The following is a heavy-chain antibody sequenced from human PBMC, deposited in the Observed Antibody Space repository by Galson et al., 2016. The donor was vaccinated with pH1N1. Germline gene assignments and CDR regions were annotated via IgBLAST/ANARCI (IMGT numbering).Heavy chain of an antibody. D-gene: IGHD4-11*01. Sequence: LSLTCIVSGDSISNYYWSWIRQPPGKGLEWIAYMHDSGGTNYNPYLKSRVTISVDTSRTQFSLKLSAVTAADTAVYYCVITGATTGGYWGQGTLVTVSA. J-gene: IGHJ4*02. CDR3: VITGATTGGY. CDR1: GDSISNYY. V-gene: IGHV4-4*09. CDR2: MHDSGGT.